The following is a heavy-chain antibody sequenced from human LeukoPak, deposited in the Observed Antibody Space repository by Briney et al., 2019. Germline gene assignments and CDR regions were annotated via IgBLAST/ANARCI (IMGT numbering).Heavy chain of an antibody. Sequence: ASVKVSCKASGYTFANYGISWVQQAPGQGLEWMGWISAYNGNTNYAQNLQGRVTRTTDTSTSTANMELRSLRSDDTAVYYCARDRRDILTGSAHDYWGQGTLVTVSS. V-gene: IGHV1-18*01. CDR2: ISAYNGNT. CDR1: GYTFANYG. CDR3: ARDRRDILTGSAHDY. D-gene: IGHD3-9*01. J-gene: IGHJ4*02.